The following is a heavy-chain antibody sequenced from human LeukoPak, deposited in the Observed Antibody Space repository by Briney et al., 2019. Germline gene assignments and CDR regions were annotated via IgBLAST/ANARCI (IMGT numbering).Heavy chain of an antibody. V-gene: IGHV3-30*18. CDR1: GFTFSSSA. D-gene: IGHD4-17*01. Sequence: GGSLRLSCAASGFTFSSSAMSWVRQAPGKGLEWVAVISYDGRNKYYADSVKGRFTISRDNSKNTLYLQMNSLRAEDTAVFYCAKDHSRYGDYSWYFDLWGRGTLVTVSS. CDR3: AKDHSRYGDYSWYFDL. J-gene: IGHJ2*01. CDR2: ISYDGRNK.